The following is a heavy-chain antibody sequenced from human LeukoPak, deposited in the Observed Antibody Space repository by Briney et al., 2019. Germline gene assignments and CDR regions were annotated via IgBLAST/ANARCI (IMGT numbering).Heavy chain of an antibody. Sequence: SETLSLTCVVSGGSVSSGGYSWWWVRQAPGKGLEWIGYVFTTGTTYYSPSLNSRVTISLDMSKNQFSLKLRSVTAADTAVYFCVRGVTRGYIYADWGQGTLVTVSS. V-gene: IGHV4-30-4*07. CDR1: GGSVSSGGYS. CDR3: VRGVTRGYIYAD. J-gene: IGHJ4*02. D-gene: IGHD5-18*01. CDR2: VFTTGTT.